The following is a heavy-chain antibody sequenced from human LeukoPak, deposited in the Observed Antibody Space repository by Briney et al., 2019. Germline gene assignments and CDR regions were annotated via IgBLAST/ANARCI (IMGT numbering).Heavy chain of an antibody. D-gene: IGHD3-10*01. J-gene: IGHJ4*02. CDR2: IYYSGST. Sequence: PSETLSLTCTVSGGSISSSSYYWGWIRQPPGKGLEWIGSIYYSGSTYYNPSLKSRVTISVDTSKNQFSLKLSSVTAADTAVYYCARQGWFGELLSPLDYWGQGTPVTVSS. CDR3: ARQGWFGELLSPLDY. V-gene: IGHV4-39*01. CDR1: GGSISSSSYY.